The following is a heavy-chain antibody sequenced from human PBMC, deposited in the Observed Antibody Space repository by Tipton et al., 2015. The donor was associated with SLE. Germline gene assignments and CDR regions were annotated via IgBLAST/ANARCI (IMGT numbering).Heavy chain of an antibody. CDR3: ASQPGRGYSYGRHY. D-gene: IGHD5-18*01. J-gene: IGHJ4*02. CDR2: INHSGST. CDR1: GGSISSYY. V-gene: IGHV4-34*01. Sequence: TLSLTCTVSGGSISSYYWSWIRQPPGKGLEWIGEINHSGSTNYNPSLKSRVTISVDTSKNQFSLKLSSVTAADTAVYYCASQPGRGYSYGRHYWGQGTLVTVSS.